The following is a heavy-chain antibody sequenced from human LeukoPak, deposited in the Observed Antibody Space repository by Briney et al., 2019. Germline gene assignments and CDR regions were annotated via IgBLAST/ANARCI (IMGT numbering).Heavy chain of an antibody. D-gene: IGHD3-22*01. CDR2: INHSGST. J-gene: IGHJ4*02. V-gene: IGHV4-34*01. Sequence: PSETLSLTCAVYGGSFSGYYWSWIRQPPGKGLEWIGEINHSGSTNYNPSLKSRVTISVDTSKNQFSLKLSSVTAADTAVYYCARGDYDSSVTFDYWGQGTLVTVSS. CDR3: ARGDYDSSVTFDY. CDR1: GGSFSGYY.